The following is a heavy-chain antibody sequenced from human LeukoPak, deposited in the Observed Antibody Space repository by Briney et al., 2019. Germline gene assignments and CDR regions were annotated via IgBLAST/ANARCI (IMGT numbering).Heavy chain of an antibody. CDR1: GFTFSNYE. D-gene: IGHD3-9*01. V-gene: IGHV3-21*01. Sequence: GGSLRLSCAASGFTFSNYEMNWFRQAPGKGLEWVSSISSSSSYIYYADSVKGRFTISRDNAKNSLYLQMNSLRAEDTAVYYCARNLPTRKDFLTGKYSHREYYYGMDVWGQGTTVTVSS. CDR3: ARNLPTRKDFLTGKYSHREYYYGMDV. CDR2: ISSSSSYI. J-gene: IGHJ6*02.